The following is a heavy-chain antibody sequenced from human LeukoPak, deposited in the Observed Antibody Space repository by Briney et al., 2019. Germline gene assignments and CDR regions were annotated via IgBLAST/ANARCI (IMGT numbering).Heavy chain of an antibody. J-gene: IGHJ4*02. Sequence: GGSLRLSCAASGFSFSSYAMSWVRQAPGKGLEWVSVIYSGGSTYYADSVKGRFTISRDNSKNTLYLQMNSLRAEDTAVYYCARSPSRDDFWSGYFDYWGQGTLVTVSS. CDR3: ARSPSRDDFWSGYFDY. V-gene: IGHV3-66*01. D-gene: IGHD3-3*01. CDR1: GFSFSSYA. CDR2: IYSGGST.